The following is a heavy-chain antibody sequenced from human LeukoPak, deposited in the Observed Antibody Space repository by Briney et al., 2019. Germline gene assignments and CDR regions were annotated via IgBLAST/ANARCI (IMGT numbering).Heavy chain of an antibody. D-gene: IGHD1-20*01. V-gene: IGHV1-8*01. Sequence: ASVKVSCKASGYTFTSYDINWVRQATGQGLEWMGWMNPNSGNTGYAQKFQGRVTMTRNTSISTAYMELSSLRSEDTAVYYCARGITGTPFDDYWGQGTLVTVSS. J-gene: IGHJ4*02. CDR3: ARGITGTPFDDY. CDR1: GYTFTSYD. CDR2: MNPNSGNT.